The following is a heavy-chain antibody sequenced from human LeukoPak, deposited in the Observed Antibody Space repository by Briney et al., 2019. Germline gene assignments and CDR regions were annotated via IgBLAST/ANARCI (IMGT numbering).Heavy chain of an antibody. Sequence: PGRSLRLSYAASGFTFSSYAMHWVRQAPGKGLEWVAVISYDGSNKYYADSVKGRFTISRDNSKNTLYLQMNSLRAEDTAVYYCARERYYDSSGYNWDFDYWGQGTLVTVSS. V-gene: IGHV3-30-3*01. D-gene: IGHD3-22*01. CDR2: ISYDGSNK. CDR1: GFTFSSYA. CDR3: ARERYYDSSGYNWDFDY. J-gene: IGHJ4*02.